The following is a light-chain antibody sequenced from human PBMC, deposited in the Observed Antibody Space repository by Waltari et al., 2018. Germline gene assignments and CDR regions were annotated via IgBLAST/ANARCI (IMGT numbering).Light chain of an antibody. J-gene: IGKJ2*03. V-gene: IGKV1-9*01. Sequence: DIQITQSPSSLSASIGARVNITCRASQGVSRWLAWYQHKPGKAPKLLIYKASTLQSGVPSRFSGSGSGTHFTLTISGLQPEDFATYYCQQYNSAPPYSFGQGTTVEIK. CDR3: QQYNSAPPYS. CDR2: KAS. CDR1: QGVSRW.